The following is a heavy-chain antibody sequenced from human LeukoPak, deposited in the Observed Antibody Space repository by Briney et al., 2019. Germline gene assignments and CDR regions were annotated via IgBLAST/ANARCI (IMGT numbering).Heavy chain of an antibody. Sequence: PGGSLRFSCTASGFTFGDYAMSWVRQAPGKGPEWAGFIRSKAYGGTTEYAASVKGRFTISRDDSKSIAYLQMNSLKTEDTAVYYCTRDNDYSNYLSYYYYMDVWGKGTTVTVSS. CDR2: IRSKAYGGTT. CDR3: TRDNDYSNYLSYYYYMDV. V-gene: IGHV3-49*04. J-gene: IGHJ6*03. D-gene: IGHD4-11*01. CDR1: GFTFGDYA.